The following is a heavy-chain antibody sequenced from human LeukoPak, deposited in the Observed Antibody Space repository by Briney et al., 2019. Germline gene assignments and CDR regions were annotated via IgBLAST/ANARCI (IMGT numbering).Heavy chain of an antibody. CDR3: ARPTTVTKTWHAFDI. V-gene: IGHV4-30-4*08. J-gene: IGHJ3*02. D-gene: IGHD4-17*01. CDR1: GGSISSGDYY. Sequence: SQTLSLTCTVSGGSISSGDYYWSWIRQPPGKGLEWIGYIYYSGSTYYNPSLKSRVTISVDTSKNQFSLKLSSVTAADTAVYYCARPTTVTKTWHAFDIWGQGTMVTVSS. CDR2: IYYSGST.